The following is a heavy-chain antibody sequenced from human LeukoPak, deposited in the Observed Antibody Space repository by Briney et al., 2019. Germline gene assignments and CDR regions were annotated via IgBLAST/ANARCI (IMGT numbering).Heavy chain of an antibody. CDR3: ARQWELRGWFDP. V-gene: IGHV4-61*01. Sequence: SETLSLTCSVSNGSVSSGTYYWSWLRQPPGKGLEWIGYIYYSGSTSYNPSLKSRVTISVDTSKNQFSLKLSSGTAADTAVYYCARQWELRGWFDPWGQGTLVTVSS. D-gene: IGHD1-26*01. CDR1: NGSVSSGTYY. CDR2: IYYSGST. J-gene: IGHJ5*02.